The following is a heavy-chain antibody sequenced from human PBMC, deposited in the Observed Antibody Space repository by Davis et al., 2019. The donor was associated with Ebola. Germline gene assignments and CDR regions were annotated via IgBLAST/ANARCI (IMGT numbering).Heavy chain of an antibody. J-gene: IGHJ6*02. Sequence: PGGSLRLSCAASGFTFSDYYMSWIRQAPGKGLEWVSYISSSGSNIYYADSVKGRFTISRDNAKNSLYLQMHSLRAEDTAVYYCARDWSLYYYYGMDVWGQGTTVTVS. CDR2: ISSSGSNI. CDR1: GFTFSDYY. CDR3: ARDWSLYYYYGMDV. V-gene: IGHV3-11*04. D-gene: IGHD2-8*02.